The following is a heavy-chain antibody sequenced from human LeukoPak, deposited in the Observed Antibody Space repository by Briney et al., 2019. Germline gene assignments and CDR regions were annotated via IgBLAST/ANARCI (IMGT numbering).Heavy chain of an antibody. J-gene: IGHJ4*02. Sequence: GGSLRLSCAASGVTFSTYAMHWVRQAPGKGLEWLAVISYDGSNKYYADSVKGRFTISRDNSKNTLYLQMNSLRAEDTALYYGARVDSAGGYWGQGTLVTVSS. D-gene: IGHD5-18*01. CDR1: GVTFSTYA. V-gene: IGHV3-30-3*01. CDR3: ARVDSAGGY. CDR2: ISYDGSNK.